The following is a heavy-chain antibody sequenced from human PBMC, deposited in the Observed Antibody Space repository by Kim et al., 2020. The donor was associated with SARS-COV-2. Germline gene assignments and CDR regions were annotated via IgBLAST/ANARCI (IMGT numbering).Heavy chain of an antibody. CDR3: ARAPWGTIFPQGWFDP. V-gene: IGHV1-18*01. CDR2: ISAYNGNT. D-gene: IGHD3-9*01. J-gene: IGHJ5*02. CDR1: GYTFTSYG. Sequence: ASVKVSCKASGYTFTSYGISWVRQAPGQGLEWMGWISAYNGNTNYAQKLQGRVTMTTDTSTSTAYMELRSLRSDDTAVYYCARAPWGTIFPQGWFDPWGQGTLVTVSS.